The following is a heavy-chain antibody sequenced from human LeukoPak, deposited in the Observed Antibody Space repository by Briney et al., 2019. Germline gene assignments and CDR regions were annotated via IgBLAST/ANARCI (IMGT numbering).Heavy chain of an antibody. D-gene: IGHD6-19*01. CDR3: ARSGIAVAGTGAIDY. CDR1: GFTFSSYE. J-gene: IGHJ4*02. Sequence: PGGSLRLSCAASGFTFSSYEMNWVRQAPGKGLEWVSYISSSGSTIYYADSVKGRFTISRDNAKNSLYLQMNSLRAEDRAVYYCARSGIAVAGTGAIDYWGQGTLVTVSS. V-gene: IGHV3-48*03. CDR2: ISSSGSTI.